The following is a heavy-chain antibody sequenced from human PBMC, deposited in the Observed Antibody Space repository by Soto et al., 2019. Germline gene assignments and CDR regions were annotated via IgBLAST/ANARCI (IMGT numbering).Heavy chain of an antibody. CDR1: GYTFTSYG. J-gene: IGHJ4*02. CDR3: ARDGYPPGDSDY. D-gene: IGHD3-10*01. CDR2: IRAYNGNT. V-gene: IGHV1-18*01. Sequence: QVPLVQSGAEVKKPGASVKVSCKASGYTFTSYGISWVRQAPGQGLEWMGWIRAYNGNTNYAQKLQGRVTMTTDTSTSTGYMELRSLGSEDTAVYYCARDGYPPGDSDYWGQGTLVTVSS.